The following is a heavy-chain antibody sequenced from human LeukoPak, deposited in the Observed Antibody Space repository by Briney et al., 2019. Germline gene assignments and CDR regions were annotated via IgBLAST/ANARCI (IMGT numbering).Heavy chain of an antibody. CDR1: GFTFSSYG. CDR3: AKDGDYYDSSGYPDY. V-gene: IGHV3-33*06. Sequence: PGRSLRLSRAASGFTFSSYGMHWVRQAPGKGLEWVAVIWYDGSNKYYADSVKGRFTISRDNSKNTLYLQMNSLRAEDTAVYYCAKDGDYYDSSGYPDYWGQGTLVTVSS. D-gene: IGHD3-22*01. J-gene: IGHJ4*02. CDR2: IWYDGSNK.